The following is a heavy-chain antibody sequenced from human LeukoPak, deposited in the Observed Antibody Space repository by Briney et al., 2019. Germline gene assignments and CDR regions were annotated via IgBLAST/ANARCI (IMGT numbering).Heavy chain of an antibody. D-gene: IGHD1-7*01. CDR2: IYSAADT. J-gene: IGHJ4*02. CDR3: AAKVELRSNGPYFNS. Sequence: GGSVRLSCAPSGFTISSNGMSWVRQAPGKGLEWGSFIYSAADTFYADSVNGRFTISRHNSKNTLYLQMNSLRAEDTAVYYCAAKVELRSNGPYFNSWGQGTLVTVSS. V-gene: IGHV3-53*01. CDR1: GFTISSNG.